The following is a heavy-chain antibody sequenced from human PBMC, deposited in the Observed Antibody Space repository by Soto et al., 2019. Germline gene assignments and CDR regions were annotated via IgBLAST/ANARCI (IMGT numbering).Heavy chain of an antibody. V-gene: IGHV4-39*01. D-gene: IGHD6-19*01. CDR2: IYYSGST. Sequence: PSETLSLTCTVSGGSISSSSYYLGWIRQPPGKGLEWIGSIYYSGSTYYNPSLQSRVAISVDTSKNQFSLKLKSVTAADTAIYYCARRTVNIRTFYSGLKTHCFDYWGQGAPVTVSS. CDR3: ARRTVNIRTFYSGLKTHCFDY. CDR1: GGSISSSSYY. J-gene: IGHJ4*02.